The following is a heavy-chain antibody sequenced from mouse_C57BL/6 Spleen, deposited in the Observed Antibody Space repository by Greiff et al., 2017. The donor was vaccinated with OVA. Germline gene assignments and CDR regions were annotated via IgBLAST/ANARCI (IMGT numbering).Heavy chain of an antibody. D-gene: IGHD3-1*01. CDR3: ARQPSGYAMDY. CDR1: GYAFSSYW. J-gene: IGHJ4*01. Sequence: QVQLQQSGAELVKPGASVKISCKASGYAFSSYWMNWVKQRPGKGLEWIGQIYPGDGDTNYNGKFKGKATLTADKSSSTAYMQLSSLTSEDSEVYFCARQPSGYAMDYWGQGTSVTVSS. CDR2: IYPGDGDT. V-gene: IGHV1-80*01.